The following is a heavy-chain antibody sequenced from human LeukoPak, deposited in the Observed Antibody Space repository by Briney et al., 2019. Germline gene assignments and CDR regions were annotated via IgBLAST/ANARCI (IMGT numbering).Heavy chain of an antibody. V-gene: IGHV3-11*01. Sequence: GGSLRLSCAASGFTFSDYYMSWIRQAPGKGLEWVSYISSSGSTIYYADSVKGRFTISRDNAKNSLYLQMNSLRAEDTAVYYCAKGPRSGSYYNSFDYWGQGTLVTVSS. CDR3: AKGPRSGSYYNSFDY. CDR2: ISSSGSTI. J-gene: IGHJ4*02. CDR1: GFTFSDYY. D-gene: IGHD3-10*01.